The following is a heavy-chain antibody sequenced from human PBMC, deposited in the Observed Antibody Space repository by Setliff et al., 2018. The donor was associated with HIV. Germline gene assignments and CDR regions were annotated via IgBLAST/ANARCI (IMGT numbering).Heavy chain of an antibody. Sequence: PSETLSLTCSISGATIHYHYWSWIRQPPGKGLEWIGYVDYSGDTEYNPSLQSRATISRDPSKSQVSLTLNSATAADTAVYYCTRGPGGTVPKPLEAFDVWGRGAVVTVSS. V-gene: IGHV4-59*11. D-gene: IGHD1-7*01. CDR1: GATIHYHY. CDR3: TRGPGGTVPKPLEAFDV. J-gene: IGHJ3*01. CDR2: VDYSGDT.